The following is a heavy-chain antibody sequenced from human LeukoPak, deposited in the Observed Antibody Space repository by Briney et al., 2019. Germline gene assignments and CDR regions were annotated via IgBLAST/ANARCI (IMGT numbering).Heavy chain of an antibody. J-gene: IGHJ1*01. V-gene: IGHV1-46*01. Sequence: ASVKVSCKAAGYTFTSSYMHWVRQAPGQGLEWMGIINPSGGSTSYAQKFQGRVTMTEDTSTDTAYMELSSLRSVDTAVYYCATGHYDFWSGYYPEYFQHWGQGTLVTVSS. CDR2: INPSGGST. CDR1: GYTFTSSY. CDR3: ATGHYDFWSGYYPEYFQH. D-gene: IGHD3-3*01.